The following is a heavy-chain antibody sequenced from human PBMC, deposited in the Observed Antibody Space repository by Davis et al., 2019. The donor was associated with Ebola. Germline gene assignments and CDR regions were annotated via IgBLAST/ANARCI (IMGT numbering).Heavy chain of an antibody. CDR2: INHSGST. Sequence: SETLSLTCAVYGGSFSGYYWSWIRQPPGKGLEWIGEINHSGSTNYNPSLKSRVTISVDTSKNQFSLKLSSVTAADTAVYYCAGGPTVINFDYWGQGTLVTVSS. CDR3: AGGPTVINFDY. D-gene: IGHD4-17*01. J-gene: IGHJ4*02. CDR1: GGSFSGYY. V-gene: IGHV4-34*01.